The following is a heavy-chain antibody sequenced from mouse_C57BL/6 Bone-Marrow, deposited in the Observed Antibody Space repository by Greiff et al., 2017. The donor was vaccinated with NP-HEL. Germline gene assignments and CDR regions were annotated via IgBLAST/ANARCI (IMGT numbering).Heavy chain of an antibody. V-gene: IGHV5-17*01. J-gene: IGHJ4*01. D-gene: IGHD2-5*01. CDR1: GFTFSDYG. CDR3: ANSNYWGYAMDY. Sequence: EVQGVESGGGLVKPGGSLKLSCAASGFTFSDYGMHWVRQAPEKGLEWVAYISSGSSTIYYADTVKGRFTISRDNAKNTLFLQMTSLRSEDTDMDYCANSNYWGYAMDYWGQGTSVTVSS. CDR2: ISSGSSTI.